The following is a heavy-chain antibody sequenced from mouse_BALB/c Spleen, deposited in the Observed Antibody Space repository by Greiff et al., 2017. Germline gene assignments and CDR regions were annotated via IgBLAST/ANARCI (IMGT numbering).Heavy chain of an antibody. CDR2: INPSSGYT. CDR3: ARGITTVVEGAY. D-gene: IGHD1-1*01. CDR1: GYTFTSYT. J-gene: IGHJ3*01. V-gene: IGHV1-4*01. Sequence: QVQLQQSGAELARPGASVKMSCKASGYTFTSYTMHWVKQRPGQGLEWIGYINPSSGYTNYNQKFKDKATLTADKSSSTAYMQLSSLTSEDSAVYYCARGITTVVEGAYWGQGTLVTVSA.